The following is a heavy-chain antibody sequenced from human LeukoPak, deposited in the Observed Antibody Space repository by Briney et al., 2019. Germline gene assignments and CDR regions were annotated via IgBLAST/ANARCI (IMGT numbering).Heavy chain of an antibody. CDR2: LYNGGNT. V-gene: IGHV3-53*01. D-gene: IGHD1-26*01. CDR3: AKVYRIVGAD. J-gene: IGHJ4*02. CDR1: GFTVSSNY. Sequence: GGSLRLSCAVSGFTVSSNYMSWVRQAPGKGLEWVSVLYNGGNTYYADSVKGRFTVSRDNSKNTLYLQMNSLRAEDTAVYYCAKVYRIVGADWGQGTLVTVSS.